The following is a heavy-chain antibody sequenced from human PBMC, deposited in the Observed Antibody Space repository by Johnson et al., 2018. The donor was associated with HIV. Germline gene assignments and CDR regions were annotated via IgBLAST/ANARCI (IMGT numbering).Heavy chain of an antibody. CDR2: ISYDGTNK. V-gene: IGHV3-30-3*01. Sequence: QVHLVESGGALVQPGGSLRLSCAASGFTFSSYAMHWVRQAPGEGLEWVAVISYDGTNKYYADSVKGRFTISRDNSKNTLYLQMNSLRAEETAVYYCAREAHYYDSSGLKRGSFDIWGQGTMVSVSS. D-gene: IGHD3-22*01. CDR1: GFTFSSYA. J-gene: IGHJ3*02. CDR3: AREAHYYDSSGLKRGSFDI.